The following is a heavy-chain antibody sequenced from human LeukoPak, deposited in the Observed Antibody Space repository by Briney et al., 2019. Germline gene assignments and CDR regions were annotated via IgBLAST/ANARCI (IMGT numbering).Heavy chain of an antibody. CDR1: GYTFTSYD. D-gene: IGHD3-3*01. CDR2: MNPNSGNT. J-gene: IGHJ5*02. Sequence: ASVKVSCKASGYTFTSYDINWVRQATGHGLEWMGWMNPNSGNTGYAQKFQGRVTMTRNTSISTAYMELSSLRSEDTAVYYCAREVEKGEWLSPKPDFDPWSQGTLVTVSS. V-gene: IGHV1-8*01. CDR3: AREVEKGEWLSPKPDFDP.